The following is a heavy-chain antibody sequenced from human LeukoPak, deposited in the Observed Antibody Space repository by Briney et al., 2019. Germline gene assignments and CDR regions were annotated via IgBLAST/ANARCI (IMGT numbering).Heavy chain of an antibody. CDR2: FDPEDGET. V-gene: IGHV1-24*01. CDR1: GYTLTELS. Sequence: GASVKVSCKVSGYTLTELSMHWVRQAPGKGLEWMGGFDPEDGETIYAQKFQGRVTMTEDTSTDTAYMELSSLRSEDTAVYYCATTSYGSGSYVPRFDYWGQGTLVTVSS. J-gene: IGHJ4*02. D-gene: IGHD3-10*01. CDR3: ATTSYGSGSYVPRFDY.